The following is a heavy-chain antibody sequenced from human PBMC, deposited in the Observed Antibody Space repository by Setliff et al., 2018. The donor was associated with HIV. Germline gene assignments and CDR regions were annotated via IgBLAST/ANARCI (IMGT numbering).Heavy chain of an antibody. V-gene: IGHV4-34*01. CDR3: ARLIGRYGVVVRPNGHAFDV. D-gene: IGHD3-3*01. J-gene: IGHJ3*01. CDR1: GGSLSGYH. Sequence: SETLSLTCAVYGGSLSGYHWSWIRQPPGKGLEWIGEINHTGSSNYNPSLKSRVIVLLDPSKNQFSLRLSSVTAADTAVYYCARLIGRYGVVVRPNGHAFDVWGQGTMVTVSS. CDR2: INHTGSS.